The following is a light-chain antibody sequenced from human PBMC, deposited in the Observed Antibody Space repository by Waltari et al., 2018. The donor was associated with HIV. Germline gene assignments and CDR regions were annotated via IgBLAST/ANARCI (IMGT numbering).Light chain of an antibody. CDR2: EAA. V-gene: IGKV1-12*01. Sequence: DTQMTQSPSSVSASVGDRVTITCRASQSIGTSVAWYQQKPDRTPKLLIFEAARLQTGVPSRFSGSGSGTDFTLTITSLQPEDLATYYCQQANNFPHSFCQGT. CDR1: QSIGTS. J-gene: IGKJ2*03. CDR3: QQANNFPHS.